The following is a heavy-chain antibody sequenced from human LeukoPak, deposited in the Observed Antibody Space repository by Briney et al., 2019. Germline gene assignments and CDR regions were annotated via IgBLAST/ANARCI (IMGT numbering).Heavy chain of an antibody. Sequence: SETLSLTCTVSGGSISSSSHYWGWIRQPPGKGLEWIGSIYYSGSTYYNPSLKSRVTISVDTSKNQFSLKLSSVTAADTAVYYCARDYDFWSGYSNWGQGTLVTVSS. D-gene: IGHD3-3*01. CDR3: ARDYDFWSGYSN. CDR2: IYYSGST. V-gene: IGHV4-39*02. CDR1: GGSISSSSHY. J-gene: IGHJ4*02.